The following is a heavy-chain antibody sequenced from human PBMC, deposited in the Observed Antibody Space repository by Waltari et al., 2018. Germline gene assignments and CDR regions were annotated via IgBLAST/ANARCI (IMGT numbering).Heavy chain of an antibody. CDR1: GFTSDDYA. CDR3: AKDRDSSGYDFGAFDI. Sequence: EVQLVESGGDLVQPDRSLRLSCAASGFTSDDYAMHWVLQAPGKSLEWVSVIIGHSCSIGYADSVKGRFTISRDNAKNSLYLQMNSLRAEDMALYYCAKDRDSSGYDFGAFDIWGQGTMVTVSS. CDR2: IIGHSCSI. V-gene: IGHV3-9*02. J-gene: IGHJ3*02. D-gene: IGHD3-22*01.